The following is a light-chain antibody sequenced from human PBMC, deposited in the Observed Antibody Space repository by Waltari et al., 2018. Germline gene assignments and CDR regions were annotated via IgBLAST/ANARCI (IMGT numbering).Light chain of an antibody. CDR2: EAS. V-gene: IGKV3-11*01. J-gene: IGKJ5*01. CDR1: QSVSSY. Sequence: EIVLTQSPATLSLSPGERATLSCRASQSVSSYLALYQQNPGQAPMLLIYEASNRATAIPARFSVSGSETDFTLTISSLEPEDFAVYYCQQRSNWPPITFGQGTRLEIK. CDR3: QQRSNWPPIT.